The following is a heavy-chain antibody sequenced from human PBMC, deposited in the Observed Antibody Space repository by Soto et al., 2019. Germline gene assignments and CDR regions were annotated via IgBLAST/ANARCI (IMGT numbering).Heavy chain of an antibody. V-gene: IGHV2-70*01. CDR2: IDWDDDK. J-gene: IGHJ5*02. D-gene: IGHD3-10*01. Sequence: SGPTLVNPTQTLTLTCTFSGFSLNTRGMSVSWIRQPPGKALEWLAVIDWDDDKYYSTSLKTRLTISKDTSKNQVVLTMTNMDPVDTATYYGAQTYYYGSNWLDPWGQGTLVTVSS. CDR1: GFSLNTRGMS. CDR3: AQTYYYGSNWLDP.